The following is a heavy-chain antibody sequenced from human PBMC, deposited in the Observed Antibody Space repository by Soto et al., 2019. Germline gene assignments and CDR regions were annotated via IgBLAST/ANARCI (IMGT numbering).Heavy chain of an antibody. J-gene: IGHJ6*02. Sequence: QVQLQQWGAGLLKPSETLSLTCAVYGGSFSGYYWSWIRQPPGKGLEWIGEINHSGSTNYNPSLKSRVTISVDTSKNQFSLKLSSVTAADTAVYYCARGRRSSLWRNSYYYYGMDVWGQGTTVTVSS. CDR3: ARGRRSSLWRNSYYYYGMDV. V-gene: IGHV4-34*01. D-gene: IGHD1-7*01. CDR1: GGSFSGYY. CDR2: INHSGST.